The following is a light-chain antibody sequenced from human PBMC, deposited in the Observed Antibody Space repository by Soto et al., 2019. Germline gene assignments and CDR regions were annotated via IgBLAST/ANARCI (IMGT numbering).Light chain of an antibody. CDR1: QSISSW. CDR3: QQYNSYSPRT. Sequence: IQMTHSLSTLSASVGDRVTITCRASQSISSWLAWYQQKPGKAPKLLIYDAASLESGVPSRFSGSGSGTEITLTISSLQPDDFATYYCQQYNSYSPRTFGQGTKV. J-gene: IGKJ1*01. CDR2: DAA. V-gene: IGKV1-5*01.